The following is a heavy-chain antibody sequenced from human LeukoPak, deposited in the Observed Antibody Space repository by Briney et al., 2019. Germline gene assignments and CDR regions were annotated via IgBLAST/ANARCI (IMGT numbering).Heavy chain of an antibody. Sequence: GESLKISCQGLGYSFTSYWISWVRQMPGKGLEWMGRIDPSDSSTNYSPSFQGHVTISADKSIITASLQWSSLKASDTAMYYCARQRGVGTFDMWGQGTVVTVSS. CDR1: GYSFTSYW. CDR2: IDPSDSST. D-gene: IGHD6-13*01. CDR3: ARQRGVGTFDM. V-gene: IGHV5-10-1*01. J-gene: IGHJ3*02.